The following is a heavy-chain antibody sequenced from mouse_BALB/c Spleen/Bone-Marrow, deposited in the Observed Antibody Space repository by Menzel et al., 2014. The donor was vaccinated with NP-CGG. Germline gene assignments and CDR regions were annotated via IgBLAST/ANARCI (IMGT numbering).Heavy chain of an antibody. CDR3: ARDRGLTYFDY. CDR2: IRNKANGYTT. Sequence: DVHLVESGGGLVQPGDSLRLSCATSGFTFTDYYMNWVRQPPGKALEWLGFIRNKANGYTTEYSVSVKGRFTISRDNSQSILYLQMNTLRAEDSATYYCARDRGLTYFDYWGQGTTLTVSS. V-gene: IGHV7-3*02. D-gene: IGHD2-4*01. CDR1: GFTFTDYY. J-gene: IGHJ2*01.